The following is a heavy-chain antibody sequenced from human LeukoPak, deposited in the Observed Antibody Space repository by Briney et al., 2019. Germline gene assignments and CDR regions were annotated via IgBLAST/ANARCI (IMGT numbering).Heavy chain of an antibody. CDR2: IRDSGSST. Sequence: PGGSLRLSCAASGFTFSSYAMSWVRQAPGKGLEWVSAIRDSGSSTHYADSVKGRFTTSRDNSKNTLFLQMNSLRAEDTAIYYCAKYGPQDSGSSHFDYWGQGALDTVSS. D-gene: IGHD1-26*01. V-gene: IGHV3-23*01. CDR3: AKYGPQDSGSSHFDY. CDR1: GFTFSSYA. J-gene: IGHJ4*02.